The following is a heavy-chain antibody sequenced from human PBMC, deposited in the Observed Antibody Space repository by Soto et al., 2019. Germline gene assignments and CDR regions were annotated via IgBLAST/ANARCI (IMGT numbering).Heavy chain of an antibody. V-gene: IGHV3-30*18. CDR1: GFTFSSYG. CDR2: ISYDGSNK. CDR3: AKSRVAAAGTSYFDY. D-gene: IGHD6-13*01. Sequence: HPGGSLRLSCAASGFTFSSYGMHWVRQAPGKGLEWVAVISYDGSNKYYADSVKGRFTISRDNSKNTLYLQMNSLRAEDTAVYYCAKSRVAAAGTSYFDYWGQGTLVTVSS. J-gene: IGHJ4*02.